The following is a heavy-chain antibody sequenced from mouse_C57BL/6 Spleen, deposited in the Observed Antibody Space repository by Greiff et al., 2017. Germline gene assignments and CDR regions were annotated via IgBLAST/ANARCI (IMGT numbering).Heavy chain of an antibody. J-gene: IGHJ3*01. CDR1: GFTFSDYG. CDR3: ASPLLLRSAWFAY. Sequence: EVQLVESGGGLVKPGGSLKLSCAASGFTFSDYGMHWVRQAPEKGLEWVAYISSGRSTIYYADTVKGRFTISRDNAKNTLFLQMTSLRSEDTAMYYWASPLLLRSAWFAYWGQGTLVTVSA. D-gene: IGHD1-1*01. CDR2: ISSGRSTI. V-gene: IGHV5-17*01.